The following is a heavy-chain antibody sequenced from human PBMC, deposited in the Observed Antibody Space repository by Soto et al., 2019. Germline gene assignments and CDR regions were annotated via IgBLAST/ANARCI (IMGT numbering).Heavy chain of an antibody. V-gene: IGHV1-69*02. Sequence: ASVKVSCKASGGTFSSYTISWVRQAPGQGLEWMGRIIPILGIANYAQKFQGRVTITADKSTSTAYMELSSLRSEDTAVYYCARGPLHAPDCFDPWGQGTLVTVSS. CDR3: ARGPLHAPDCFDP. CDR1: GGTFSSYT. D-gene: IGHD2-15*01. CDR2: IIPILGIA. J-gene: IGHJ5*02.